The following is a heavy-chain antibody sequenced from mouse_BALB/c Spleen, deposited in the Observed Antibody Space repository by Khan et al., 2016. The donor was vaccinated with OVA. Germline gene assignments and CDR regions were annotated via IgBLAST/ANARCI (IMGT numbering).Heavy chain of an antibody. CDR3: ARQPYYQYDARDY. Sequence: VQLQESGPGLVAPSQSLSITCTISGFSLTSYGIHWVRQPPGKGLEWLVVIWSDGSTNYNSTLKSRLSITKDNSKSQVFLKMNSLQTEDTARYYFARQPYYQYDARDYWGQGTSVTVSS. D-gene: IGHD2-10*01. CDR1: GFSLTSYG. J-gene: IGHJ4*01. V-gene: IGHV2-6-1*01. CDR2: IWSDGST.